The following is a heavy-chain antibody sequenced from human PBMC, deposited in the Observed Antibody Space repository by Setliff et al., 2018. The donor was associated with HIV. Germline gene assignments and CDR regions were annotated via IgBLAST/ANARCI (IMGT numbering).Heavy chain of an antibody. CDR2: ISDSGSIK. CDR1: GFTFSTYT. J-gene: IGHJ4*02. Sequence: GGSLRLSCEASGFTFSTYTMTWVRQAPGKGLEWVSYISDSGSIKYFADSVKGRFTISRDNAKYSLYLQMNTLRVEDTAVYYCMYGGRTATTHWGQGTLVTVSS. V-gene: IGHV3-48*04. CDR3: MYGGRTATTH. D-gene: IGHD4-17*01.